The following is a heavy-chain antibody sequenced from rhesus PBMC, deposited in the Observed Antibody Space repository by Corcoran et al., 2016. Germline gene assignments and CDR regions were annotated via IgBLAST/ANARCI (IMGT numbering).Heavy chain of an antibody. CDR2: IYWNDNK. CDR1: GFSFTARGTG. CDR3: ARVMGLYWYFEL. V-gene: IGHV2-95*01. J-gene: IGHJ2*01. D-gene: IGHD1-44*01. Sequence: QVTLKESGPALVKATQTLTLTCTFSGFSFTARGTGLGWIRPPPGTALEWLANIYWNDNKYYSTSLKRRLTISRDTSKNQIFLTMTDMDPLDTATYYCARVMGLYWYFELWGPGTPVTISS.